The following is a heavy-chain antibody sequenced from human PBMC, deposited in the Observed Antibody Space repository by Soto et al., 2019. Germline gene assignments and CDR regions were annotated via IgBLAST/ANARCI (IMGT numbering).Heavy chain of an antibody. J-gene: IGHJ4*02. V-gene: IGHV4-59*01. D-gene: IGHD1-20*01. CDR2: VHESGST. CDR1: GDAISNYY. Sequence: SETLSLTCTVSGDAISNYYWSWIRQTPGRGLEWIGCVHESGSTDYNPSLKGRVTISLHTSKSQFSLSLRSATAADTATYYCARGTRALITSFFAYWGQGSPVTVSS. CDR3: ARGTRALITSFFAY.